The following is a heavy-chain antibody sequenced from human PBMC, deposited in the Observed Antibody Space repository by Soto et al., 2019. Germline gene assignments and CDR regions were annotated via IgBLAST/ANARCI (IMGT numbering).Heavy chain of an antibody. CDR3: ARGAFCGGATGCRDMDV. CDR2: ISAYNGNT. J-gene: IGHJ6*02. CDR1: GYKFISHS. V-gene: IGHV1-18*01. Sequence: QIQLVQSGGEVKKPGASVKVSCKSSGYKFISHSITWVRQAPGQGLEWMGRISAYNGNTNYAQKLQGRVTITTDTSTNTAYMELRSLRSDDTAVYYCARGAFCGGATGCRDMDVWGQGTTVTVSS. D-gene: IGHD2-21*01.